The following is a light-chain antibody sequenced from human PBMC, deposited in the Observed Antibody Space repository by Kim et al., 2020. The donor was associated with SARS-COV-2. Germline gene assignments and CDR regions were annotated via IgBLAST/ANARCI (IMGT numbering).Light chain of an antibody. CDR3: QQYKSYVWT. CDR2: DAS. J-gene: IGKJ1*01. V-gene: IGKV1-5*01. CDR1: QSINNY. Sequence: DIQMTQSPSTLSASVGDSVTITCRARQSINNYLAWYQQKPGKAPSLLIYDASTLRSGVPSRFSGSGSGTEFTLTISSLQPDDLATYYCQQYKSYVWTFGRGTKVDIK.